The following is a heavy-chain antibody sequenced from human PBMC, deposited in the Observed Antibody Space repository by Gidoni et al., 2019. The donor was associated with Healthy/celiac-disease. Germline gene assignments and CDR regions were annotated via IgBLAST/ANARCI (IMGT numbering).Heavy chain of an antibody. CDR2: IWYDGSNK. V-gene: IGHV3-33*01. D-gene: IGHD2-2*01. Sequence: QVQLVESGGGVVQPGRSLRLSCAASGFTLSSSGMHWVRQAPGKGLEWVAVIWYDGSNKYYADSVKGRFTISRDNSKNTLYLQMNSLRAEDTAVYYCARDIVVVPAAMAGWFDPWGQGTLVTVSS. CDR1: GFTLSSSG. CDR3: ARDIVVVPAAMAGWFDP. J-gene: IGHJ5*02.